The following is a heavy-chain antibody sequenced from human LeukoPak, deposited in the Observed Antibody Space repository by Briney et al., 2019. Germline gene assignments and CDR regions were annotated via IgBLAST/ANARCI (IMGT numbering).Heavy chain of an antibody. CDR1: GYSFTSYW. Sequence: GSLKISCKGSGYSFTSYWIGWVRQIPGKGLEWMGIIYPGDSDTRYSPSFQGQVTISADKSISTAYLQWGSLKASDTATYYCAGTIAAAGTDTFDVWGQGAMVTVSS. D-gene: IGHD6-13*01. CDR2: IYPGDSDT. CDR3: AGTIAAAGTDTFDV. V-gene: IGHV5-51*01. J-gene: IGHJ3*01.